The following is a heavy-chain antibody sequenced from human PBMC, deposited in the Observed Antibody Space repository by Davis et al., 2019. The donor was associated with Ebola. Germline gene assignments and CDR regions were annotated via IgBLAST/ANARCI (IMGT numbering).Heavy chain of an antibody. D-gene: IGHD4-17*01. CDR1: GGSFSGYY. J-gene: IGHJ4*02. CDR3: ARGRKVTTFYFDY. V-gene: IGHV4-34*01. Sequence: PSETLSLTCAVYGGSFSGYYWSWIRQPPGKGLEWIGEINHSGSTNYNPSLKSRVTISVDTSKNQFSLKLSSVTAADTAVYYCARGRKVTTFYFDYWGQGTLVTVSS. CDR2: INHSGST.